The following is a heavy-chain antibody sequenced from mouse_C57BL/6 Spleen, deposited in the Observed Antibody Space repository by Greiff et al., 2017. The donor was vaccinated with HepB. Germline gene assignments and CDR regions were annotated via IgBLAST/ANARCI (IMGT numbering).Heavy chain of an antibody. D-gene: IGHD2-3*01. V-gene: IGHV1-82*01. CDR2: IYPGDGDT. CDR1: GYAFSSSW. Sequence: QVQLQQSGPELVKPGASVKISCKASGYAFSSSWMNWVKQRPGKGLEWIGRIYPGDGDTNYNGKLKGKATLTADKSSITAYMQLSSLTSEDSAVYFCARWLLFDYWGQGTTLTVSS. J-gene: IGHJ2*01. CDR3: ARWLLFDY.